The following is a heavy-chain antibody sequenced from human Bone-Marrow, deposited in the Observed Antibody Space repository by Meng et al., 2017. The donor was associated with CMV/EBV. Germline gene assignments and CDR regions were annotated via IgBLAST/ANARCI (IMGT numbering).Heavy chain of an antibody. CDR3: TKDLRPGGADV. V-gene: IGHV3-9*01. J-gene: IGHJ6*02. Sequence: GGSLRLSCAASGFTFDDYGMSWVRQAPGKGLEWVSGFSLDSDRIDYADSVKGRFTVSRDSAKGSLYLQMNSLRVEDTALYYCTKDLRPGGADVWGQGTTFTVSS. CDR1: GFTFDDYG. D-gene: IGHD3-10*01. CDR2: FSLDSDRI.